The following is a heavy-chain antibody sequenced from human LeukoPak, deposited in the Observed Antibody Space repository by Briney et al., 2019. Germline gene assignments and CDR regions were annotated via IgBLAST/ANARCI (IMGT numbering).Heavy chain of an antibody. CDR2: IYPCDSDT. V-gene: IGHV5-51*01. CDR1: GYSFTSYW. D-gene: IGHD3-22*01. CDR3: ARLRSPNYYDSSGYPEFDY. J-gene: IGHJ4*02. Sequence: GESLKISCKGSGYSFTSYWIGWVRQMPGKGLEWMGIIYPCDSDTRYSPSFQGQVTISADKSISTAYLQWSSLKASDTAMYYCARLRSPNYYDSSGYPEFDYWGQGTLVTVSS.